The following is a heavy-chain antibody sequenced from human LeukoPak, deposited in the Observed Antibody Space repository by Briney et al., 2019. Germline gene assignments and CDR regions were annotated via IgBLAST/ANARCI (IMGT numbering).Heavy chain of an antibody. V-gene: IGHV3-30*18. Sequence: PGRSLRPSCAASGFTFSRYGIHWVRQAPGKGLEWVAVISYDGSDKYYADSVKGRFTISRDNSKNTLYLQMNSLRAEDTAVYYCAKDLREYNYGHNWFDPWGQGTLVTVSS. CDR2: ISYDGSDK. D-gene: IGHD5-18*01. CDR3: AKDLREYNYGHNWFDP. J-gene: IGHJ5*02. CDR1: GFTFSRYG.